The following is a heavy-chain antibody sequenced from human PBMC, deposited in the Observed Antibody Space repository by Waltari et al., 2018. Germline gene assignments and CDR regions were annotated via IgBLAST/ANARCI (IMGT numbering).Heavy chain of an antibody. J-gene: IGHJ5*02. Sequence: EVQLVESGGGLVQPGGSMRLSCAASGFTFSSYWMHWVRQAHGKGLVWVSRINSDGSSTSYADSVKCRFTISRDNAKNTLYLQMNSLRAEDTAVYYCARANDFWSGSSSWFDPWGQGTLVTVSS. CDR2: INSDGSST. V-gene: IGHV3-74*01. CDR1: GFTFSSYW. CDR3: ARANDFWSGSSSWFDP. D-gene: IGHD3-3*01.